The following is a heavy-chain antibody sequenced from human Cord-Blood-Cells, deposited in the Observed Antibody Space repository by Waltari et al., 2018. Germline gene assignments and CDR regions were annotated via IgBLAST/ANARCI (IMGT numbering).Heavy chain of an antibody. CDR2: ISSSGSTI. Sequence: EVQLVEPGGGLVQSGGYRRTSCEASGLTSSSYEMIWFRQAPGKGLEWVSYISSSGSTIYYADSVKGRFTISRDNAKNSLYLQMNSLRAEDTAVYYCARDRVGATTDFWGQGTLVTVSS. V-gene: IGHV3-48*03. J-gene: IGHJ4*02. CDR3: ARDRVGATTDF. CDR1: GLTSSSYE. D-gene: IGHD1-26*01.